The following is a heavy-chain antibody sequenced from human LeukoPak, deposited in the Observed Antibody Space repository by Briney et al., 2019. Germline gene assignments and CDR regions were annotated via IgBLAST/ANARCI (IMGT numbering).Heavy chain of an antibody. J-gene: IGHJ4*02. CDR3: ARVFGYSSGWHHFDF. CDR1: GYTFTSYG. D-gene: IGHD6-19*01. Sequence: ASVKVSCKASGYTFTSYGINWVRQAPGQGLEYMGWISAYNGNTNYAQKVEGRVTMTTDTSTSTAYMELRSLRSDDTAVYYCARVFGYSSGWHHFDFWGQGTLVTVSS. CDR2: ISAYNGNT. V-gene: IGHV1-18*01.